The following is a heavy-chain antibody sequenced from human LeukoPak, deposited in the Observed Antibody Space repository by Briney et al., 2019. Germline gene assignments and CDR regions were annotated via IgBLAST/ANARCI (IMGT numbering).Heavy chain of an antibody. Sequence: PSETLSLTCTVSGYSISSGYYWGWIRQPPGKGLEWIGSIYHSGSTYYNPSLKSRVTISVDTSKNQFSLKLSSVTAADTAVYYCARDRGGYGDFDYWGQGTLVTVSS. D-gene: IGHD3-16*01. CDR3: ARDRGGYGDFDY. CDR2: IYHSGST. CDR1: GYSISSGYY. J-gene: IGHJ4*02. V-gene: IGHV4-38-2*02.